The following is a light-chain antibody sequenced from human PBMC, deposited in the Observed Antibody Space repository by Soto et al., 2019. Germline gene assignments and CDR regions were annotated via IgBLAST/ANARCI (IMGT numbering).Light chain of an antibody. CDR3: QQYGSSPELT. CDR1: QSVSSSY. V-gene: IGKV3-20*01. J-gene: IGKJ4*01. CDR2: GAS. Sequence: EILFTPSPGTPSLSPGEKATPSCRASQSVSSSYLAWYQQKPGQAPRLLIYGASSRATGIPDRFSGSGSGTDFTLTISRLEPEDFAVYYCQQYGSSPELTFGGGTKVDIK.